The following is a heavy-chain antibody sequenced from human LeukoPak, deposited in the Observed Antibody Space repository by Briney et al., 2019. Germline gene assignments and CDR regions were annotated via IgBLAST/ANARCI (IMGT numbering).Heavy chain of an antibody. CDR2: ISAYNGNT. D-gene: IGHD2-15*01. CDR3: ARGRYCSGGSCYQEFDY. V-gene: IGHV1-18*01. Sequence: ASVKVSCKASGYTFTSYGISLVRQAPGQGLEWMGWISAYNGNTNYAQKLQGRVTMTTDTSTSTAYMELRSLRSDDTAVYYCARGRYCSGGSCYQEFDYWGQGTLVTVSS. CDR1: GYTFTSYG. J-gene: IGHJ4*02.